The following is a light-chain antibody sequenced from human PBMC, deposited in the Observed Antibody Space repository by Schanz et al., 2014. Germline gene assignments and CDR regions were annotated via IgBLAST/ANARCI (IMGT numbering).Light chain of an antibody. CDR2: ENN. CDR3: AAWDDSLKGWV. CDR1: SSNIGNNY. Sequence: QSVLTQPPSVSAAPGQKVTISCSGSSSNIGNNYLSWYQQLPGTAPKLLIYENNKRPSGIPARFSGSKSGTSASLTISGLQSEDEATYYCAAWDDSLKGWVFGGGTKLTVL. J-gene: IGLJ3*02. V-gene: IGLV1-51*01.